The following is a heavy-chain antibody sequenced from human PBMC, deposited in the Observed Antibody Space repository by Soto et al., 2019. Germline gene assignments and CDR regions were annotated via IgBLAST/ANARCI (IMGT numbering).Heavy chain of an antibody. CDR3: ARLPRDCNKPSCYYADD. D-gene: IGHD2-2*01. Sequence: PGESLKISCRGSGYDFNTNWFGWVRQLPGKGLEWVGIMYPGDSDTRYNPSLQGHVTLSADVTVSTAFLQWRSLKASDTGMYFCARLPRDCNKPSCYYADDWGHGTQVTVSS. CDR2: MYPGDSDT. V-gene: IGHV5-51*01. CDR1: GYDFNTNW. J-gene: IGHJ4*01.